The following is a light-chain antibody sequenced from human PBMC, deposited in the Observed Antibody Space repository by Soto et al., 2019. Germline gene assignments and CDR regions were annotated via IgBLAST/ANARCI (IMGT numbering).Light chain of an antibody. V-gene: IGKV1-13*02. CDR3: QQFSFLPVS. J-gene: IGKJ4*01. CDR1: QGLGSN. CDR2: DAS. Sequence: AIQLTQSPSSLSASVGDRVTITCPASQGLGSNLAWYHQKPGKPPKLLIYDASSLESGVPARFSGSGFGTEFTLTISSLQPEDFATYYCQQFSFLPVSFGGGTKV.